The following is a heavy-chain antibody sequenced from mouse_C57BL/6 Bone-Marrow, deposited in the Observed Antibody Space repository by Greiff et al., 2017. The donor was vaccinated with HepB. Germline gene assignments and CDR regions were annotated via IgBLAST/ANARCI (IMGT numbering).Heavy chain of an antibody. Sequence: VQLKESGGGLVQPGGSMKLSCAASGFTFSDAWMDWVRQSPEKGLEWVAEIRNKANNHATYYAESVKGRFTISRDDSKSSVYLQMNSLRAEDTGIYYCTRPIYYGNPYAMDYWGQGTSVTVSS. J-gene: IGHJ4*01. CDR3: TRPIYYGNPYAMDY. V-gene: IGHV6-6*01. CDR1: GFTFSDAW. D-gene: IGHD2-1*01. CDR2: IRNKANNHAT.